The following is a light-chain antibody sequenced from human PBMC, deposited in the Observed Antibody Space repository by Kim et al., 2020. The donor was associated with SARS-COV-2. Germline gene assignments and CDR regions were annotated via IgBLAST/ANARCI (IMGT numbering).Light chain of an antibody. CDR2: AAS. J-gene: IGKJ2*01. Sequence: IQMTQSPSSLSASVGDRVTITCRASQSISNYLNWYQQRPGKAPKVLIYAASILQSGVPSRFSGSGSGTDFTLTISSLQPEDFATYYCQKSYSDFSEYTFGQGTKLEI. CDR1: QSISNY. CDR3: QKSYSDFSEYT. V-gene: IGKV1-39*01.